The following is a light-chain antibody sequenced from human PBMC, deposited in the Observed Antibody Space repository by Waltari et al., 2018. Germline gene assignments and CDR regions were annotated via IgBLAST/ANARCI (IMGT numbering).Light chain of an antibody. CDR3: QHYNSFSRT. CDR2: KAS. CDR1: QNIFSW. J-gene: IGKJ1*01. Sequence: DFQMTQSPATRSASVGERYTITCRASQNIFSWLAWYQQKPGKAPKLLIYKASHLGGGVPSRFSGRGFGTEFTLTINSLQPDDFATYYCQHYNSFSRTFGQGTKVDIK. V-gene: IGKV1-5*03.